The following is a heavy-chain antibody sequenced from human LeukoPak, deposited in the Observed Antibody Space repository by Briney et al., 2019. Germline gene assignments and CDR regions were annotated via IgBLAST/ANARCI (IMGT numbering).Heavy chain of an antibody. CDR1: GGSISSGDYY. V-gene: IGHV4-30-4*08. D-gene: IGHD4-23*01. J-gene: IGHJ4*02. CDR3: ARASELQYYFDY. CDR2: IYYSGST. Sequence: SQTLSLTCTVSGGSISSGDYYWSWIRQPPGKGLEWIGYIYYSGSTYYNPSLKSRVTISVDTSKNQFSLKLSSVTAADTAVYYCARASELQYYFDYWGQGTLVTVSS.